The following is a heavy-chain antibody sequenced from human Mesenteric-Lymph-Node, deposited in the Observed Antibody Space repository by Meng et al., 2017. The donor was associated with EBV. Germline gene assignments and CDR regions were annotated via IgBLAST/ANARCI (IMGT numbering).Heavy chain of an antibody. CDR1: GDSISSRSYK. V-gene: IGHV4-39*01. CDR3: AGRRVASSWADY. J-gene: IGHJ4*02. Sequence: QVQLQESCPGLVKPSETLSLTCTVSGDSISSRSYKWVWIRQPPGKGLEWIGNVYYGGSAYYNPSLKSRVTISADTSNNQFSLTLSSVTAADTAVYYCAGRRVASSWADYWGQGTLVTVSS. CDR2: VYYGGSA. D-gene: IGHD6-13*01.